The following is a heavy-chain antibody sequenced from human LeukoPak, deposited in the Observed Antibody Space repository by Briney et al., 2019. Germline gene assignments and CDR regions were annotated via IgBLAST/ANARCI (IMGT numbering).Heavy chain of an antibody. CDR1: GGSFSGYY. J-gene: IGHJ6*03. CDR3: ARGLGGTAMVTDYYYYMDV. Sequence: SETLSLTCAVYGGSFSGYYWSWIRQPPGKGLEWIGEINHSGSTNYNPSLKSRVTISVDTSKNQFSLKLSSVTAADTAVYYCARGLGGTAMVTDYYYYMDVWGKGTTVTVSS. V-gene: IGHV4-34*01. CDR2: INHSGST. D-gene: IGHD5-18*01.